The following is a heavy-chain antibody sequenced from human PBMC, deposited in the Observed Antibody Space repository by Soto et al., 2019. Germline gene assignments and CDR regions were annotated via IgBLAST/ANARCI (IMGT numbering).Heavy chain of an antibody. V-gene: IGHV3-23*01. CDR2: IRGSGGST. CDR3: AKDQGSSWYEIDY. J-gene: IGHJ4*02. D-gene: IGHD6-13*01. CDR1: GCTFSNYA. Sequence: EVQLLESGGGLVQPGGSLRLSCAASGCTFSNYAVTWVRQAPGKGLEWVSTIRGSGGSTYYADSVKGRLTISRDNSKNTLYLQMNSLRAEDTAVYYCAKDQGSSWYEIDYWGQGTLVTVSS.